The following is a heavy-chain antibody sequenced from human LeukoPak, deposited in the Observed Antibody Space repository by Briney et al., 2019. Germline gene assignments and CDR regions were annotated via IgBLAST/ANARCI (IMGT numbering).Heavy chain of an antibody. D-gene: IGHD6-13*01. CDR2: TYYRSKWYN. V-gene: IGHV6-1*01. Sequence: SQTLSLTCAISGDSVSSNTPAWTWIRQSPSRGLEWLGRTYYRSKWYNDYAVSVRSRITINPDTAKNQFSLQLNSVTPEDTAVYYCARQQRGAFDYWGQGTLVTVSS. J-gene: IGHJ4*02. CDR1: GDSVSSNTPA. CDR3: ARQQRGAFDY.